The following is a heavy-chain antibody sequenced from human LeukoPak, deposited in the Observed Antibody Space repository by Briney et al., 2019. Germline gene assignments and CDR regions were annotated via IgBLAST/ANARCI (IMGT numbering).Heavy chain of an antibody. CDR2: IYSGSNT. CDR1: GFSFSSYA. Sequence: PGGSLRLSCAASGFSFSSYAMSWVRQAPGKGLEWVSVIYSGSNTHYADSVKGRFTISRDNSKNTLFLQMNSLRVEDTAVYYCARGDMSHWYGMAVWGPGTTVTVSS. CDR3: ARGDMSHWYGMAV. D-gene: IGHD2-15*01. J-gene: IGHJ6*02. V-gene: IGHV3-66*01.